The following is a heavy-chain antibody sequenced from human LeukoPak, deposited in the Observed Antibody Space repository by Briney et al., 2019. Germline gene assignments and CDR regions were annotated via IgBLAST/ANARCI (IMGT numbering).Heavy chain of an antibody. CDR3: ARDPLRYLRVGHYDY. CDR2: IDYDSSHI. Sequence: PGESLRLSCAASGFTFSTSAMNWVRHVPGKGLEWVSSIDYDSSHIYYAASVRGRFTISRDNARNSVYLQMNSLRVEDTAVYYCARDPLRYLRVGHYDYWGQGTLVAVSS. CDR1: GFTFSTSA. V-gene: IGHV3-21*01. J-gene: IGHJ4*02. D-gene: IGHD3-9*01.